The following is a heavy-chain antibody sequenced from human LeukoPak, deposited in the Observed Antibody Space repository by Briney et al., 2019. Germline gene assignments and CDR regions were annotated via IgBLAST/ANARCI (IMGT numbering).Heavy chain of an antibody. Sequence: GGSLRLSCAASGFTFSSYGMHWVRQAPGKGLEWVSYISSSGSTIYYADSVKGRFTISRDNAKNSLYLQMNSLRAEDTAVYYCARIRGYSYGLFDPWGQGTLVTVSS. V-gene: IGHV3-48*04. D-gene: IGHD5-18*01. CDR3: ARIRGYSYGLFDP. CDR2: ISSSGSTI. CDR1: GFTFSSYG. J-gene: IGHJ5*02.